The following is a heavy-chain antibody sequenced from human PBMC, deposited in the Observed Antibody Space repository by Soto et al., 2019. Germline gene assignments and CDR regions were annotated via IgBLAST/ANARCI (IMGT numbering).Heavy chain of an antibody. CDR1: GDSINNGFW. V-gene: IGHV4-4*02. J-gene: IGHJ6*02. CDR2: KHHSGST. CDR3: ASSSGWWRLDV. D-gene: IGHD6-19*01. Sequence: QVQLQESGPGLVKPSETLSLTCGVSGDSINNGFWWTWVRQPPGKGLEWIGEKHHSGSTNYNLSLKSRVSISLGKSKHQFSLNLSSVTAADTAVYFCASSSGWWRLDVWGQGTTVTVSS.